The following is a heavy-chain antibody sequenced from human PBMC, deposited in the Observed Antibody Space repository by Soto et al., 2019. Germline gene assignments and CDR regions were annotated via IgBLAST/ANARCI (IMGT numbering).Heavy chain of an antibody. CDR3: VRESEDLTSNFDY. Sequence: EVQLVESGGGLVKPGGSLRLSCAASGFTFTRYSMNWVRQAPGKGLEWVSSISSTTNYIYYGDSMKGRFTISRENAKNSLFLEMNSLRAEDTAVYYCVRESEDLTSNFDYWGQGTLVTVSS. V-gene: IGHV3-21*06. CDR1: GFTFTRYS. J-gene: IGHJ4*02. CDR2: ISSTTNYI.